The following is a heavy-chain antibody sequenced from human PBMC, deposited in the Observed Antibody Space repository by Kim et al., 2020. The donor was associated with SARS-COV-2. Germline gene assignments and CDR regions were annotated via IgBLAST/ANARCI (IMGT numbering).Heavy chain of an antibody. V-gene: IGHV4-30-4*01. CDR2: IYYSGST. CDR3: ARVGGLLDDSSGYYLDY. CDR1: GGSISSGDYY. J-gene: IGHJ4*02. Sequence: SETLSLTCTVSGGSISSGDYYWSWIRQPPGKGLEWIGYIYYSGSTYYNPSLKSRVTISVDTSKNQFSLKLSSVTAADTAVYYCARVGGLLDDSSGYYLDYWGQGTLVTVSS. D-gene: IGHD3-22*01.